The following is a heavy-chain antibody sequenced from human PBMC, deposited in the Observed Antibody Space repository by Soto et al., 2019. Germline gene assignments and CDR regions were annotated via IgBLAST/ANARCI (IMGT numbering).Heavy chain of an antibody. CDR3: ERAYRGSGTAAAFDI. CDR2: ISYDGSNK. J-gene: IGHJ3*02. V-gene: IGHV3-30-3*01. D-gene: IGHD1-26*01. CDR1: GFTFSSYA. Sequence: GGCLRLSCAAAGFTFSSYAMHWVRQAPGKGLEWVAVISYDGSNKYYADSVKGRFTISRDNSKNTLYLQMNSLRAEDTAVYYCERAYRGSGTAAAFDIWGQGTMVTVSS.